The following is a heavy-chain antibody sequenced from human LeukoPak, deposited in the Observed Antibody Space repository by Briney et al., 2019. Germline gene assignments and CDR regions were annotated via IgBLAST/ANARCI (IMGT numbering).Heavy chain of an antibody. J-gene: IGHJ4*02. Sequence: GGSLRLSCAASGFTFSDYHMNWVRQAPGKGLEWVSSIGPSGYIFYADSVRGRFTTSRDNAKDSLDLQMNSLRAEDTAVYYCAKDNGGNIVWGQGTLVTVSS. V-gene: IGHV3-69-1*01. D-gene: IGHD4-23*01. CDR2: IGPSGYI. CDR1: GFTFSDYH. CDR3: AKDNGGNIV.